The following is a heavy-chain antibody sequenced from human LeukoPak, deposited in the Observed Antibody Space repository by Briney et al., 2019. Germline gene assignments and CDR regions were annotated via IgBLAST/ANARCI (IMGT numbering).Heavy chain of an antibody. J-gene: IGHJ4*02. Sequence: PGGSLRLSCAASGFTFSGYAMSWVRQAPGKGLEWVSAISGSGGSTYYADSVKGRFTISRYNSKNTLYLQMNSLRAEDTAVYYCAKGEQLWLSYYFDYWGQGTLVTVSS. CDR3: AKGEQLWLSYYFDY. D-gene: IGHD5-18*01. CDR2: ISGSGGST. CDR1: GFTFSGYA. V-gene: IGHV3-23*01.